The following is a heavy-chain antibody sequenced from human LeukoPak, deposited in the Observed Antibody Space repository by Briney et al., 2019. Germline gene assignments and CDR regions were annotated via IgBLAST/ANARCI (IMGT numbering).Heavy chain of an antibody. CDR3: AREGGYFVHRSPHYFDY. V-gene: IGHV4-34*01. J-gene: IGHJ4*02. Sequence: PSETLSLTCTVSGGSFSGYYWSWIRQPPGKGLEWIGEINHSGSTNYNPSLKSRVTISVDTSKNQFSLKLSSVTAADTAVYYCAREGGYFVHRSPHYFDYWGQGTLVTVSS. D-gene: IGHD3-10*01. CDR2: INHSGST. CDR1: GGSFSGYY.